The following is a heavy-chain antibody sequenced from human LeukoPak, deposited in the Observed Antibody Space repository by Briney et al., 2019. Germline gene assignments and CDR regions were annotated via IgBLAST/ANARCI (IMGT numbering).Heavy chain of an antibody. Sequence: GGSLRLSCAASGFTFSNYAMNWVRQAPGKGLEWVSGISGSGGGTDYADSLRGRFTISRGNSKNTIYLQMNSLRVEDTAVYYCARASSGSWYGDYWGQGTLVTVSS. CDR3: ARASSGSWYGDY. CDR1: GFTFSNYA. D-gene: IGHD6-13*01. CDR2: ISGSGGGT. V-gene: IGHV3-23*01. J-gene: IGHJ4*02.